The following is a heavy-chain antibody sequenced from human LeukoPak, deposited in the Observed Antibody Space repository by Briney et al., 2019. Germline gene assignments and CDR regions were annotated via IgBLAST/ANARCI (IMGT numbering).Heavy chain of an antibody. J-gene: IGHJ4*02. V-gene: IGHV4-59*01. D-gene: IGHD2-15*01. CDR1: GASISDNY. CDR2: IYYSGST. CDR3: ARGARYCSGGSCLDY. Sequence: SETLSLTCTVSGASISDNYWSWIRQPPGKGLEWIGYIYYSGSTNYNPSLKSRVTISVDTSKNQVSLKLSSVTAADTAVYYCARGARYCSGGSCLDYWGQGTLVTVSS.